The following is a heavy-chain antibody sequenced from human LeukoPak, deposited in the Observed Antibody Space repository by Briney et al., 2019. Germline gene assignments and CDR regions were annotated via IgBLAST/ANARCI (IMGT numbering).Heavy chain of an antibody. V-gene: IGHV1-18*01. CDR1: GYTFTTYG. CDR2: ISGYNGNT. D-gene: IGHD2-2*02. CDR3: ARTCSASSTNCYTDF. Sequence: ASVKVSCKASGYTFTTYGISWVRQARGQGLEWMGWISGYNGNTNYEQKFQGGVTMTTDTSTSTAYMELRTLRSDDTAVYYCARTCSASSTNCYTDFWGQGTLVTVSS. J-gene: IGHJ4*02.